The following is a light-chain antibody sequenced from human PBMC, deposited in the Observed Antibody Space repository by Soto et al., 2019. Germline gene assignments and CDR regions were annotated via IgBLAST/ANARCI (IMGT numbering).Light chain of an antibody. J-gene: IGLJ1*01. CDR1: SSNIGSNY. CDR3: AAWDDSLSGRYV. CDR2: RDN. Sequence: QSVLTQPPSASGTPGQRVTISCSGSSSNIGSNYVCWYQQLPGTAPKLVIYRDNQRPSGVPDRFSGSKSGTSASLAISGLRSEDEADYYCAAWDDSLSGRYVFGTGTQLTVL. V-gene: IGLV1-47*01.